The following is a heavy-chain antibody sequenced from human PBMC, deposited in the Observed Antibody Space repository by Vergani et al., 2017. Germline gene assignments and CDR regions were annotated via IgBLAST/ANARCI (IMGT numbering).Heavy chain of an antibody. CDR3: AKRDSVGWLDY. V-gene: IGHV3-23*04. Sequence: EVQLVESGGGLVKPGGSLRLSCAASGFTFSSYSMNWVRQAPGKGLEWVSAISGSGGSTYYADSVKGRFTISRDNSKNTLYLQMNSLGAEDTAVYYCAKRDSVGWLDYWGQGTLVTVSS. J-gene: IGHJ4*02. CDR1: GFTFSSYS. D-gene: IGHD3-10*01. CDR2: ISGSGGST.